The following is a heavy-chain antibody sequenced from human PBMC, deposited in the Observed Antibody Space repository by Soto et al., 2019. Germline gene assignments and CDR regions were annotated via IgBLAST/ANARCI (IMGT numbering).Heavy chain of an antibody. J-gene: IGHJ4*02. CDR3: ARGGGVYYFDY. Sequence: SETLSLTCAVSGGSISSGGYSWSWIRQPPGKGLEWIGYIYYSGRTSYNPSLKSRVTISVDTSKNQFSLKLSSVTAADTAVYYCARGGGVYYFDYWGQGTLVTVSS. D-gene: IGHD2-8*02. CDR1: GGSISSGGYS. CDR2: IYYSGRT. V-gene: IGHV4-61*08.